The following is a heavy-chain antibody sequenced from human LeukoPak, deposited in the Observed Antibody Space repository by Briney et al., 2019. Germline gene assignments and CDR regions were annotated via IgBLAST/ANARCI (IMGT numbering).Heavy chain of an antibody. CDR1: GFIFDDYP. V-gene: IGHV3-43*02. J-gene: IGHJ3*02. D-gene: IGHD2-15*01. CDR3: AKEIDTLGTNAFDI. CDR2: INEDGGKT. Sequence: QPGVSLRLSCAASGFIFDDYPMHWVRHAPGKGLEWVSLINEDGGKTFYADSVRGRFTISRDNSKNSLYLQMNSLRTEDTALYYCAKEIDTLGTNAFDIWGQGTIVTVSS.